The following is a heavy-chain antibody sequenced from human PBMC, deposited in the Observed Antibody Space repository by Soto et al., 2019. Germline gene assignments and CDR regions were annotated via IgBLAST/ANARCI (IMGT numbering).Heavy chain of an antibody. CDR1: GGSVSNKTYY. CDR2: VYYSGTT. CDR3: ARTTAVPNTLRSRYFFDY. D-gene: IGHD4-17*01. V-gene: IGHV4-61*01. J-gene: IGHJ4*02. Sequence: SETLSLTCSVSGGSVSNKTYYWSWIRQSPGKRLEWIGYVYYSGTTNYNPSLKSRVTISVDLSKNQFSLRLSSVTTADTALYYCARTTAVPNTLRSRYFFDYWGQGTLVTSPQ.